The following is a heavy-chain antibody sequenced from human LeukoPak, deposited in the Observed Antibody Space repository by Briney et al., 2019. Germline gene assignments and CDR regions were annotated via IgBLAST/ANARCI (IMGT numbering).Heavy chain of an antibody. CDR2: ISSSSSTI. Sequence: GGSLRLSCAASGFTFSSYSMNWVRQAPGKGLEWVSYISSSSSTIYYADSVKGRFTISRDNAKNSLYLQTNSLRVEDTAVYYCARDPPGYSSSWYYFDYWGQGSLVTVSS. CDR1: GFTFSSYS. CDR3: ARDPPGYSSSWYYFDY. J-gene: IGHJ4*02. V-gene: IGHV3-48*01. D-gene: IGHD6-13*01.